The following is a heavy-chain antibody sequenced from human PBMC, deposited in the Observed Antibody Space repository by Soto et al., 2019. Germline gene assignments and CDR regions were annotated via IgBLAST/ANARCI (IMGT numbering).Heavy chain of an antibody. CDR1: GFTLSSYW. V-gene: IGHV3-74*01. J-gene: IGHJ4*02. CDR3: AKDIGLIVGATCQLDY. D-gene: IGHD1-26*01. CDR2: IKNGAGDT. Sequence: GGSLRLSCAASGFTLSSYWMYWVRQTPGQGLVWVARIKNGAGDTSYADSVKGRFTISRDNSKNTLYVQMNSLRAEDTALYYCAKDIGLIVGATCQLDYWGQGTLVTVSS.